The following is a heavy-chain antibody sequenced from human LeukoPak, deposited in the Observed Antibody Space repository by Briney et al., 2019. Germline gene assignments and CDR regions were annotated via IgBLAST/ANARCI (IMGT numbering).Heavy chain of an antibody. CDR1: GGSFSGYY. CDR2: INHSGST. Sequence: PSETLSLTCAVYGGSFSGYYWSWIRQPPGKGLEWIGEINHSGSTNYNPSLKSRVTISVDTSKNQFSLKLSSVTAADTAVYYCARRTTVTTLFDYWGQGTLVTVSS. V-gene: IGHV4-34*01. J-gene: IGHJ4*02. CDR3: ARRTTVTTLFDY. D-gene: IGHD4-17*01.